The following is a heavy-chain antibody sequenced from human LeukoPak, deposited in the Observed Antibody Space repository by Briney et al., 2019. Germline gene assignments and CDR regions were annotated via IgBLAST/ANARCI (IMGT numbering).Heavy chain of an antibody. CDR2: ISNDASTK. D-gene: IGHD2-2*01. J-gene: IGHJ4*02. V-gene: IGHV3-30*18. CDR3: AKVLNPYCSSTSCYDFDY. CDR1: GFTFSSYG. Sequence: PGGSLRLSCAASGFTFSSYGMHWVRQAPGKGLEWVAVISNDASTKYCADSVKGRFTISRDNSENTLYLQMNSLRAEDTAVYYCAKVLNPYCSSTSCYDFDYWGQGTLVTAS.